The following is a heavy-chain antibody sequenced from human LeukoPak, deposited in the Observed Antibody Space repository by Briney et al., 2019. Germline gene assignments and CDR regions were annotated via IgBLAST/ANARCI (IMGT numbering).Heavy chain of an antibody. CDR3: ARGGWFDP. Sequence: PSETLSLTCAVYGGSFSGYYWSWIRQPPGKGLEWIGEINHSGSTNYNPSLKSPVTISVDTSKNQFSLKLSSVTAADTAVYYCARGGWFDPWGQGTLVTVSS. CDR2: INHSGST. V-gene: IGHV4-34*01. J-gene: IGHJ5*02. CDR1: GGSFSGYY.